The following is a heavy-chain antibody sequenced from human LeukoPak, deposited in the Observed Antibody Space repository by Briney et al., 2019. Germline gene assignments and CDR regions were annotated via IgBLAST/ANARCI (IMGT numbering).Heavy chain of an antibody. V-gene: IGHV1-58*02. CDR2: IVVGSGNT. J-gene: IGHJ4*02. Sequence: SVKVSCKASGFTCSSSAMQWVRQARGQRLEWIGGIVVGSGNTNYAQQFQERVTITRDMSTSTAYMEVSSLRSEDTAVYYCAATGVWFGDSYFDYWGQGTLVTVSS. CDR1: GFTCSSSA. D-gene: IGHD3-10*01. CDR3: AATGVWFGDSYFDY.